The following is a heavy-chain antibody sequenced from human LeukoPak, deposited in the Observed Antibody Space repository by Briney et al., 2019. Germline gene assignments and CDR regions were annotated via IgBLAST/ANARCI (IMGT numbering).Heavy chain of an antibody. D-gene: IGHD3-10*01. V-gene: IGHV3-30*04. CDR2: ISYDGSNK. J-gene: IGHJ4*02. CDR3: ARAMVLEEDY. Sequence: GGSLRLSCAASGFTFSSYAMHWVRQAPGKGLEWVAVISYDGSNKYYADSVKGRFTISRDNSKSTLYLQMNSLRAEDTAVYYCARAMVLEEDYWGQGTLVTVSS. CDR1: GFTFSSYA.